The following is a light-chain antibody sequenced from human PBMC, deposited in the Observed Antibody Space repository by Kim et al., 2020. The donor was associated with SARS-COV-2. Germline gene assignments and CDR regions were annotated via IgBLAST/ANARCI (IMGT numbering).Light chain of an antibody. V-gene: IGKV1-27*01. CDR3: QKYNSAPFT. CDR1: QGVGTY. Sequence: ASVGDRVTITCRASQGVGTYLALYQQRPGRVPQLLIYAASTLQSGVSSRFSGSGSGTDFTLTISSLQPEDVATYFCQKYNSAPFTFGPGTKVDIK. J-gene: IGKJ3*01. CDR2: AAS.